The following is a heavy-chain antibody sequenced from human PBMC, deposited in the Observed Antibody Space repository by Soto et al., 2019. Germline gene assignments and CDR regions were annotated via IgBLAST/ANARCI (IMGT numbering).Heavy chain of an antibody. CDR1: GYTFTSYG. CDR2: ISAYNGNT. J-gene: IGHJ6*02. V-gene: IGHV1-18*04. Sequence: ASVKVSCKASGYTFTSYGISWVRQAPGQGLEWMGWISAYNGNTNYAQKLQGRVTMTTDTSTSTAYMELRSLRSDDTAVYYCARQERDIVVVPAYYYYGMDGWGQATTVTIPS. D-gene: IGHD2-2*01. CDR3: ARQERDIVVVPAYYYYGMDG.